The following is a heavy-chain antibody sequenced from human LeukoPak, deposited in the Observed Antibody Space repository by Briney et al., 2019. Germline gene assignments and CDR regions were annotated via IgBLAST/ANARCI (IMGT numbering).Heavy chain of an antibody. V-gene: IGHV3-21*01. CDR2: ISSSSSYI. J-gene: IGHJ4*02. CDR3: ARDSSSSGWYGGDYFDY. CDR1: GFTFSSCS. Sequence: GGSLRLSCAASGFTFSSCSMNWVRQAPGKGLEWVSSISSSSSYIYYADSVKGRFTISRDNAKNSLYLQMNSLRAEDTAVYYCARDSSSSGWYGGDYFDYWGQGTLVTVSS. D-gene: IGHD6-19*01.